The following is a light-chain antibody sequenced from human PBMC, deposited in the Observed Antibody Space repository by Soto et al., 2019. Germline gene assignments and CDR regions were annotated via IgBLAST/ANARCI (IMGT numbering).Light chain of an antibody. V-gene: IGLV4-60*03. CDR2: LEGSGSY. CDR1: SGHRSYI. CDR3: ETWASNIRV. J-gene: IGLJ2*01. Sequence: QPVLTQSSSASASLGSSVKLTCTLSSGHRSYIIAWHQQQPGKAPRYLMKLEGSGSYNTGSGVPDRFSGSSSGADRYLTMSNLQSEDEADYYCETWASNIRVFGGGTKLTVL.